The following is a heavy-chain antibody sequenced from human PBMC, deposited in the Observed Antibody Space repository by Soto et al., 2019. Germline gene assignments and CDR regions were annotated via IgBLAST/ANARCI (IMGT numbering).Heavy chain of an antibody. D-gene: IGHD1-1*01. CDR1: GGSISSGGYS. CDR3: VATGGLPRYD. J-gene: IGHJ4*02. V-gene: IGHV4-30-2*01. Sequence: QLQLQESGSGLVKPSQTLSLTCAVSGGSISSGGYSWSWIRQPPGKGLEWIGYIYHSGSTYYNPSLKSRDTIAVDRINNQVSRKLRCGIAADTAVYYCVATGGLPRYDWGQGTLVTVSS. CDR2: IYHSGST.